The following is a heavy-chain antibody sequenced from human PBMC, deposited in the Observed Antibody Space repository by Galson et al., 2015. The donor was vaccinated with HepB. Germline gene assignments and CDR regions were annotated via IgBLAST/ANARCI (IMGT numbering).Heavy chain of an antibody. J-gene: IGHJ5*02. D-gene: IGHD7-27*01. CDR3: ARDSPKLGMGWFDP. Sequence: SVKVSCKASGYTFTSYGISWVRQAPGQGLEGMGWISAYNGNTNYAQKLQGRVTMTTDTSTSTAYMELRSLRSDDTAVYYCARDSPKLGMGWFDPWGQGTLVTVSS. CDR1: GYTFTSYG. V-gene: IGHV1-18*01. CDR2: ISAYNGNT.